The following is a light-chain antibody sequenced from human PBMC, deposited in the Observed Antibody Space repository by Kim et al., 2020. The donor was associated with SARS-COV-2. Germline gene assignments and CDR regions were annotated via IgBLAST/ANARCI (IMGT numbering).Light chain of an antibody. Sequence: QSALTQPASVSGSPGQSITISCTGTSSDVGGYNYVSWYQQHPGKAPKLMIYDVTNRPSGVSNRSSGSNSANTASLTISGLQAEDEADYDCTSYTSSSTWVFGGGTQLTVL. CDR3: TSYTSSSTWV. CDR1: SSDVGGYNY. J-gene: IGLJ3*02. CDR2: DVT. V-gene: IGLV2-14*03.